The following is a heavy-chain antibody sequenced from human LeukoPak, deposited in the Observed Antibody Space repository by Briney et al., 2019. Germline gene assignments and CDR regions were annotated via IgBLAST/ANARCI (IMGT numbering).Heavy chain of an antibody. CDR2: INHSGST. V-gene: IGHV4-34*01. D-gene: IGHD3-10*01. J-gene: IGHJ5*02. Sequence: SETLSLTCAVYGASFSGYYWSWIRQPPGKGLEWIGEINHSGSTNYNPSLKSRVTISVDTSKNQFSLKLSSVTAADTAVYYCARGEVTMVRGVIIAWFDPWGQGTLVTVSS. CDR3: ARGEVTMVRGVIIAWFDP. CDR1: GASFSGYY.